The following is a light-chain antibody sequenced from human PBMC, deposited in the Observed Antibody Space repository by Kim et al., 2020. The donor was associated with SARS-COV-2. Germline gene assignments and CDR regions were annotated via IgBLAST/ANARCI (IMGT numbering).Light chain of an antibody. CDR3: QQLNSYPLT. CDR1: QGISTS. CDR2: AAS. J-gene: IGKJ4*01. Sequence: ASVGDSVTITCRASQGISTSLAWYQKKPGKGPKLLIYAASTLQRGVPSRFTGSGSGTDFTLTISTLQPEDFATYHCQQLNSYPLTFGGGTKVDIK. V-gene: IGKV1-9*01.